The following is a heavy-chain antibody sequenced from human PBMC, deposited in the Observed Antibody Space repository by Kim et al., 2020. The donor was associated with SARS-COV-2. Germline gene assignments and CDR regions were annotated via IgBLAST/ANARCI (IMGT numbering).Heavy chain of an antibody. D-gene: IGHD5-12*01. Sequence: GGSLRLSCAASGFTFSSYAMNWVRQAPGKGLEWVSVIRGGGGSTYYVYTDSVKGRFTISRNNSKNTLYLQMNNLRAEDTAVYYCAKDEMASNDYWGQGTLVTVSS. CDR1: GFTFSSYA. V-gene: IGHV3-23*01. CDR2: IRGGGGST. J-gene: IGHJ4*02. CDR3: AKDEMASNDY.